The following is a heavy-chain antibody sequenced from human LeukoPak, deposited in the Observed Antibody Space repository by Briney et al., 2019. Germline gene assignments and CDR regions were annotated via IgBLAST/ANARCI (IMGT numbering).Heavy chain of an antibody. J-gene: IGHJ3*02. CDR3: ARDRYSYGLGGAFDI. D-gene: IGHD5-18*01. V-gene: IGHV3-30-3*01. CDR2: ISYDGSNK. Sequence: PGRSLRLSCAASGFTFSSYAMHWVRQAPGKGLEWGAVISYDGSNKYYADSVKGRFTISRDNSKNTLYLQMNSLRAEDTAVYYCARDRYSYGLGGAFDIWGQGTMVTVSS. CDR1: GFTFSSYA.